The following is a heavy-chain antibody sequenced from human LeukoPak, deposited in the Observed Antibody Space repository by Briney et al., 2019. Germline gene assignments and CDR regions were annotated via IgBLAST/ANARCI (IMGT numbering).Heavy chain of an antibody. CDR3: ARSRTYSSTWYTDY. Sequence: SETLSLTCTVSGGSISSYYWSWIRQPPGKGLEWIGYISYGGTTNYSPSLKSRVTILADTSKNQFSLKVSSVTAADTAVYYCARSRTYSSTWYTDYWGQGTLVTVSS. J-gene: IGHJ4*02. CDR1: GGSISSYY. D-gene: IGHD6-13*01. V-gene: IGHV4-59*08. CDR2: ISYGGTT.